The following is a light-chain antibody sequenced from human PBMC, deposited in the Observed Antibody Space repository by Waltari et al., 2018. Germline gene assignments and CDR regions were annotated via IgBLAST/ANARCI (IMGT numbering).Light chain of an antibody. Sequence: QSVLTQPPSVSGAPGQTVTIPCPGSSPNIGAGYGVHWYQQLPGTAPKLLIDNGANRPSGVPDRFSGSRSGTSASLAITGLQAEDEADYFCHSYDRSLDGVVFGGGTKLTVL. J-gene: IGLJ2*01. CDR3: HSYDRSLDGVV. CDR2: NGA. V-gene: IGLV1-40*01. CDR1: SPNIGAGYG.